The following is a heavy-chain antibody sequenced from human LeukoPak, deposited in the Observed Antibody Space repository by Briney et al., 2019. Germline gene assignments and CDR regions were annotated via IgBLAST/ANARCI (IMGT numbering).Heavy chain of an antibody. CDR2: INSDGSST. V-gene: IGHV3-74*01. CDR1: GFTFSSYW. CDR3: ARVGDFWSGTDAFDI. D-gene: IGHD3-3*01. J-gene: IGHJ3*02. Sequence: GGSLRLSCAASGFTFSSYWMHWVRQAPGKGLVWVSRINSDGSSTSYADSVKGRFTISRDNAKNTLYLQMNSLRAEDTAVYYCARVGDFWSGTDAFDIWGQGTMVTVSS.